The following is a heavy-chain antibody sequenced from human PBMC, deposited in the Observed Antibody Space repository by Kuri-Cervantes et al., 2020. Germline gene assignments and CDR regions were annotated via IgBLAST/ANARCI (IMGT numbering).Heavy chain of an antibody. Sequence: GGSLRLSCAASGFTFSNSDMNWVRQAPGKGLEWVSGVSWDGSRTHYADSVKGRFIISRDNSKNTLYLQMNSLRAEDTAVYYCARDRGVYCSGGSCSVPGGYWGQGTLVTVSS. V-gene: IGHV3-19*01. J-gene: IGHJ4*02. CDR3: ARDRGVYCSGGSCSVPGGY. CDR2: VSWDGSRT. D-gene: IGHD2-15*01. CDR1: GFTFSNSD.